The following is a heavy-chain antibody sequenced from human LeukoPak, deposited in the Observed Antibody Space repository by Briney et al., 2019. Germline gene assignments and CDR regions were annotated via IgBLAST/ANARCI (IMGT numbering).Heavy chain of an antibody. CDR2: IYSGGST. CDR3: ARDSGSYYFDY. J-gene: IGHJ4*02. V-gene: IGHV3-53*01. D-gene: IGHD1-26*01. Sequence: GALRLSCAASGFTVSSNYMSWVRQAPGKGLEWVSVIYSGGSTYYADSVKGRFTISRDNSKNTLYLQMNSLRAEDTAVYYCARDSGSYYFDYWGQGTLVTVSS. CDR1: GFTVSSNY.